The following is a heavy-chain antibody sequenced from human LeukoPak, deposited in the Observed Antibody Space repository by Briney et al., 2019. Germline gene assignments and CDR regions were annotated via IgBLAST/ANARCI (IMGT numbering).Heavy chain of an antibody. CDR2: ISGSGGST. V-gene: IGHV3-23*01. J-gene: IGHJ4*02. CDR3: AKDWYYYDSSGYYFGRSYYFDY. CDR1: GFTFSSYA. D-gene: IGHD3-22*01. Sequence: GGSLRLSCAASGFTFSSYAMSWVRQAPGKGLEWVSAISGSGGSTYYADSVKGRFTISRDNSKNTLYLQMNSLRAEDTAVYYCAKDWYYYDSSGYYFGRSYYFDYWGQGTLVTVSS.